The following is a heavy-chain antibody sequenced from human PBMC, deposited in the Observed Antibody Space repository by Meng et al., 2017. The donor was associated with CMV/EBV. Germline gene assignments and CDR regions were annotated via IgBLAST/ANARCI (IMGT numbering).Heavy chain of an antibody. CDR1: GFTFSDYY. Sequence: GGSLRLSCAASGFTFSDYYMSWIRQAPGKGLEWVSYISSSGSTIYYADSVKGRFTISRDNAKNSLYLQMNSLRAEDTAVYYCAGVSGDFWSGYWGALGYWGQGTLVTVSS. CDR2: ISSSGSTI. V-gene: IGHV3-11*01. J-gene: IGHJ4*02. D-gene: IGHD3-3*01. CDR3: AGVSGDFWSGYWGALGY.